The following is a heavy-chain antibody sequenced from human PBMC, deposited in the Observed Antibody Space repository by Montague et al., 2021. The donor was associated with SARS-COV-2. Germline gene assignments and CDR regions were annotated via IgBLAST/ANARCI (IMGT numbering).Heavy chain of an antibody. J-gene: IGHJ5*02. D-gene: IGHD3-3*01. V-gene: IGHV2-5*02. CDR3: AHLDTGFWGVYYPT. CDR2: IYWDDDK. Sequence: PALVKPTQTLTLTCTFSGFSLSTSAVGVGWIRQPPGKALQWLALIYWDDDKRYSPSLKTRLTVTKDTSKNQVVLTMTSMNPVDTATYYCAHLDTGFWGVYYPTWGQGTLVTVSS. CDR1: GFSLSTSAVG.